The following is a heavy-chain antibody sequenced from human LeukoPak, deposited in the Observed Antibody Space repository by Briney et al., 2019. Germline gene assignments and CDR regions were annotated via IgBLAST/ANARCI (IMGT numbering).Heavy chain of an antibody. Sequence: ASETLSLTCTVSGGSISSYYWSWVRQPAGKGLEWIGRIYTSGGTNYNPSCKSRFTMSVDTSKNQFSLKLSSVTAADTAVYYCARDKSRSGYYSIFDYWGQGTLVTVSS. CDR2: IYTSGGT. CDR1: GGSISSYY. D-gene: IGHD3-3*01. V-gene: IGHV4-4*07. J-gene: IGHJ4*02. CDR3: ARDKSRSGYYSIFDY.